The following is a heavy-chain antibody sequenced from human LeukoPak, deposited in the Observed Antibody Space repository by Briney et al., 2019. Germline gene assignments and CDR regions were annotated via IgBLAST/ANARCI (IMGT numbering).Heavy chain of an antibody. V-gene: IGHV3-23*01. D-gene: IGHD6-6*01. Sequence: GGSLRLSCTASGFTFSNCAMSWVRQAPGMGLEWVSTISGSGGSTYYSAFVKGRFTMSRDNSKNTLYLQMNSLRAEDTAVYYCAIWLEYSSSSNYYYYMDVWGKGTTVTVSS. J-gene: IGHJ6*03. CDR1: GFTFSNCA. CDR3: AIWLEYSSSSNYYYYMDV. CDR2: ISGSGGST.